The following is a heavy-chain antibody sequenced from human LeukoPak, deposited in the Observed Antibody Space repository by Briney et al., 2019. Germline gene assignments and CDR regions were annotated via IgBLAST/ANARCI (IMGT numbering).Heavy chain of an antibody. J-gene: IGHJ5*02. CDR1: GGSISSSSYY. V-gene: IGHV4-39*01. CDR3: ARHYFSNVRTRSGYYTWWFDP. CDR2: IYYSGST. D-gene: IGHD3-3*01. Sequence: PSETLSLTCTASGGSISSSSYYWGWIRQPPGKGLEWIGSIYYSGSTYYNPSLKSRVTISVDTSKNQFSLKLSSVTAADTAVYYCARHYFSNVRTRSGYYTWWFDPWGQGTLVTVSS.